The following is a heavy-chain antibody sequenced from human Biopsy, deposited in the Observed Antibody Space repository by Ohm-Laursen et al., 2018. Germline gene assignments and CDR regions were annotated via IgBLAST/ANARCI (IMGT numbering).Heavy chain of an antibody. CDR1: VGSFSGYY. V-gene: IGHV4-34*09. Sequence: TLSLTWAVYVGSFSGYYWSWIRQRPGKGLEWIGYIFNSANTYYNPSLKNLITISGDTSKNQFSLKLNSVTAADTAVYYCARLGSGDYFPTFFDFWGQGALVTVSS. CDR3: ARLGSGDYFPTFFDF. CDR2: IFNSANT. J-gene: IGHJ4*02. D-gene: IGHD5-12*01.